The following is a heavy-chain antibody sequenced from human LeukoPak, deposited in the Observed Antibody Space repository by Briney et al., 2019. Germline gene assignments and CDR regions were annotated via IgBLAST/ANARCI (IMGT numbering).Heavy chain of an antibody. Sequence: PGGSLRLSCAASGFTFSSHSMNWVRQAPGEGLEWVSSISSSSSYIYYADSVKGRFTISRDNAKNSLYLQMNSLRAEDTAVYYCAREAGYGDFDYWGQGTLVTVSS. CDR1: GFTFSSHS. CDR3: AREAGYGDFDY. D-gene: IGHD2-21*01. CDR2: ISSSSSYI. J-gene: IGHJ4*02. V-gene: IGHV3-21*01.